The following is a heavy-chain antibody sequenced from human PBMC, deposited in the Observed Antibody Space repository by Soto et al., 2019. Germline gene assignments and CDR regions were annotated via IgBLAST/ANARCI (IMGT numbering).Heavy chain of an antibody. CDR2: IIPIFGTA. CDR1: GGTFSSYA. D-gene: IGHD5-18*01. V-gene: IGHV1-69*13. CDR3: ARGNTAMDLYYYYYDMDV. J-gene: IGHJ6*02. Sequence: GASVKVSCKASGGTFSSYAISWVRQAPGQGLEWMGGIIPIFGTANYAQKFQGRVTITADESTSTAYMELSSLRSEDTAVYYCARGNTAMDLYYYYYDMDVWGQGTTVTVSS.